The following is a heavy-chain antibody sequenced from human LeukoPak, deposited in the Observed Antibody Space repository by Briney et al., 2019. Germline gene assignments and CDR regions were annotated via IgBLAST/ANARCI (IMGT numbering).Heavy chain of an antibody. CDR3: AKDNLRKLTSEYFFDY. CDR1: GFTFDDYT. Sequence: PGGSLRLSCAASGFTFDDYTMHWVRQAPGKGLEWVSLISWDGGSTFYADSVKGRFTISRDNSKNSLYLQMNSLRTDDTALYYCAKDNLRKLTSEYFFDYWGQGTLVTVSS. D-gene: IGHD1-14*01. CDR2: ISWDGGST. V-gene: IGHV3-43*01. J-gene: IGHJ4*02.